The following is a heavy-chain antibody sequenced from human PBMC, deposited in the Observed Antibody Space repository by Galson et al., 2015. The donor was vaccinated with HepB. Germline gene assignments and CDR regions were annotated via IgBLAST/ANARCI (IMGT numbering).Heavy chain of an antibody. Sequence: FLRLSCAASGFTFSSYAMHWVRQAPGKGLEWVAVISYDGSNKYYADSVKGRFTISRDNSKNTLYLQMNSLRAEDTAVYYCARRGDFWSGSIYGMDVWGQETTVTVSS. CDR2: ISYDGSNK. D-gene: IGHD3-3*01. CDR1: GFTFSSYA. V-gene: IGHV3-30-3*01. J-gene: IGHJ6*02. CDR3: ARRGDFWSGSIYGMDV.